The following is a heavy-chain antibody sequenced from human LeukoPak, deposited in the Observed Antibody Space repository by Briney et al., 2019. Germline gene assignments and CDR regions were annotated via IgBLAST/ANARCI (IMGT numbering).Heavy chain of an antibody. CDR1: GYTFTSYG. V-gene: IGHV1-18*01. D-gene: IGHD3-22*01. Sequence: GASVKVSCKASGYTFTSYGISWVRQAPGQGLEWMGWISAYNGSTNYAQKLQGRVTMTTDTSMSTAYMELRSLRSDDTAVYYCARVMAYDSSGYRYYFDYWGQGTLVTVSS. CDR2: ISAYNGST. J-gene: IGHJ4*02. CDR3: ARVMAYDSSGYRYYFDY.